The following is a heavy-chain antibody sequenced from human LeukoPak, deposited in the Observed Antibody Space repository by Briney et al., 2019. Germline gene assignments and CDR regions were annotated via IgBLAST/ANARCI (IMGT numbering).Heavy chain of an antibody. CDR3: ARDRHIAAAVYYYYMDV. Sequence: ASVKVSCKASGYTFTSYIISWVRQAPGQGLEWMGWIDAYNGNTDYAQRVQGRVTMTTDTSTSTAYMELRSLRSDDTAVYYCARDRHIAAAVYYYYMDVWGKGTPVTVSS. CDR2: IDAYNGNT. D-gene: IGHD6-13*01. V-gene: IGHV1-18*01. CDR1: GYTFTSYI. J-gene: IGHJ6*03.